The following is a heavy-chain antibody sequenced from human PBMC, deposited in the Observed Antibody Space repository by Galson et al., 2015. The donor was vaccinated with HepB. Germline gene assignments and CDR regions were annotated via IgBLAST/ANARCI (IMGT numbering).Heavy chain of an antibody. V-gene: IGHV3-48*02. J-gene: IGHJ6*02. CDR3: ARGGLRELGYYYYYGMDV. CDR1: GFTFSSYS. Sequence: SLRLSCAASGFTFSSYSMNWVRQAPGKGLEWVSYISSSSSTIYYADSVKGRFTISRDNAKNSLYLQMNSLRDEDTAVYYCARGGLRELGYYYYYGMDVWGQGTTVTVSS. D-gene: IGHD3-3*02. CDR2: ISSSSSTI.